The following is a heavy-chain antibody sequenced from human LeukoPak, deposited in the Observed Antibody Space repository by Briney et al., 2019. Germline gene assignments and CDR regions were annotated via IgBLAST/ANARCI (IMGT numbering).Heavy chain of an antibody. CDR2: IKQDGSEK. CDR3: ARDGRFYDILTGYYNSYYYGMDV. V-gene: IGHV3-7*01. CDR1: GFTFSSYW. J-gene: IGHJ6*02. D-gene: IGHD3-9*01. Sequence: GGSLRLSCAASGFTFSSYWMSWVRQAPGKGLGWVANIKQDGSEKYYVDSVKGRFTISRDNAKNSLYLQMNSLRAEDTAVYYCARDGRFYDILTGYYNSYYYGMDVWGQGTTVTVSS.